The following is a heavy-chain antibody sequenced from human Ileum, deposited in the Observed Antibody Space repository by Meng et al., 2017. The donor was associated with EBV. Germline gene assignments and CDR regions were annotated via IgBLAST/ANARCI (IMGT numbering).Heavy chain of an antibody. V-gene: IGHV3-11*01. Sequence: QMPLVASGVGLVKPGGSLRLSCAASGFTFSNYYMNWIRQAPGKGLEWVSFISSTGSTTYYADSVKGRFTVSRDNAKNSLFLQMHSLRAEDTAVYYCVYSSSFHWGQGTLVTVSS. CDR2: ISSTGSTT. D-gene: IGHD6-13*01. CDR1: GFTFSNYY. J-gene: IGHJ4*02. CDR3: VYSSSFH.